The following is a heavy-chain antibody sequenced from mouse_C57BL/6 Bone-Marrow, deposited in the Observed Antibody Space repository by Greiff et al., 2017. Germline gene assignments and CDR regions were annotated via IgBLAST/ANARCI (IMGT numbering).Heavy chain of an antibody. Sequence: VQLQQSGTVLARPGASVKMSCKTSGYTFTSYWMHWVKQRPGQGLERIGAIYPGNSDTSYKQKFTGKAKLTAVPSASTAYMELSSLTNEDSAVLYWSRWYYGSSPYAMDYWGQGTSVTVSS. CDR2: IYPGNSDT. J-gene: IGHJ4*01. CDR3: SRWYYGSSPYAMDY. V-gene: IGHV1-5*01. D-gene: IGHD1-1*01. CDR1: GYTFTSYW.